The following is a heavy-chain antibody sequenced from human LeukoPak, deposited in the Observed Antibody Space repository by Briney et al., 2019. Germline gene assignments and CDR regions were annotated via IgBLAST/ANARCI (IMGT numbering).Heavy chain of an antibody. CDR1: GFIFNHYA. CDR2: IWSDGTNR. V-gene: IGHV3-33*01. J-gene: IGHJ4*02. CDR3: VRDAQRGFDYSNSLQY. D-gene: IGHD4-11*01. Sequence: GGSLRLSCEASGFIFNHYALHWVRQAPPKGLEGVAVIWSDGTNRYYADSVKGRFSIFRDDSQKRVFLQMNSLRAEDTAVYYCVRDAQRGFDYSNSLQYWGQGALVTVSS.